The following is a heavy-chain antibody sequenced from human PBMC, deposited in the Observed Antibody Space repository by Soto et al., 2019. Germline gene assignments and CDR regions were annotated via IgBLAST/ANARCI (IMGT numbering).Heavy chain of an antibody. CDR3: AKPPRITIFGVVTFFDY. D-gene: IGHD3-3*01. CDR1: GFTFSSYA. J-gene: IGHJ4*02. V-gene: IGHV3-23*01. CDR2: ISGSGGST. Sequence: GGSLRLSCAASGFTFSSYAMSWVRQAPGKGLEWVSAISGSGGSTYYADSVKGRFTISRDNSQNTLYLQMNSLRAAETAVYYCAKPPRITIFGVVTFFDYWGQGTLVTVSS.